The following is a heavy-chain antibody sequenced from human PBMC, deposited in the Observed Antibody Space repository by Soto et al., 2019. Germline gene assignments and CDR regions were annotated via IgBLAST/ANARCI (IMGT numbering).Heavy chain of an antibody. CDR1: GGSFSNYG. CDR2: IIPVFGTP. V-gene: IGHV1-69*12. Sequence: QVQVVQSGAEVKKPGSSVKVSCKASGGSFSNYGISWVRQAPGQGLEWMGGIIPVFGTPHYAQKFQDRVTITADESTSTVYMEVSSLTSEDTAVYYCARGGATKIIVTTYYGLDVWGQGTTFTVSS. CDR3: ARGGATKIIVTTYYGLDV. J-gene: IGHJ6*02. D-gene: IGHD3-22*01.